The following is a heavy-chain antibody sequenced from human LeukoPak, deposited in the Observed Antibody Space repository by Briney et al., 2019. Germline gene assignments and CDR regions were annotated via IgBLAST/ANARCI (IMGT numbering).Heavy chain of an antibody. Sequence: GGSLRLSCAASGFTFSSYAMSWVRQAPGKGLEWVSAISGSGGSTYYADSVKGRFTISRDNSKNTLYLQMNSLRAEDTAVYYCAKAPHYYGSGSYVFDYWGQGTLVTVSS. CDR3: AKAPHYYGSGSYVFDY. V-gene: IGHV3-23*01. CDR2: ISGSGGST. J-gene: IGHJ4*02. CDR1: GFTFSSYA. D-gene: IGHD3-10*01.